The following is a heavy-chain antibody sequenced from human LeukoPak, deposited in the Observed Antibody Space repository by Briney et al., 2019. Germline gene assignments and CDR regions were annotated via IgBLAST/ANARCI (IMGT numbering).Heavy chain of an antibody. CDR1: GFTFSNYW. CDR3: ALPLRDGDFYFDY. V-gene: IGHV3-74*01. J-gene: IGHJ4*02. D-gene: IGHD4-17*01. CDR2: INRDGRST. Sequence: PGGSLRLSCAASGFTFSNYWMHWVRQAPGKGLVWVSRINRDGRSTNYADSVKGRFTISRDNAKNTAFLQMNSLRAEDTAVYYCALPLRDGDFYFDYWGQGTLVTVSS.